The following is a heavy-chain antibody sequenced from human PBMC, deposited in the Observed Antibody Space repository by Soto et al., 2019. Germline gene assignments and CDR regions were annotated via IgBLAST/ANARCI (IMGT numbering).Heavy chain of an antibody. CDR2: INPASGST. CDR1: GYTFTHYY. V-gene: IGHV1-46*01. J-gene: IGHJ4*02. CDR3: ARDLAAGDH. Sequence: QVQLVQSGAEVKKPGASVKLSCRTSGYTFTHYYIYWVRQAPGQGLEWLGIINPASGSTNYAQDFQGRVTLTMAKSTTTSYMDLSGLRAEDTAIFYSARDLAAGDHWGQGTLVTVSS. D-gene: IGHD6-13*01.